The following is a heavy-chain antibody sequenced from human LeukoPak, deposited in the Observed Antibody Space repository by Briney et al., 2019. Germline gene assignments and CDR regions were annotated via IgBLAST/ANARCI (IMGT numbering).Heavy chain of an antibody. Sequence: PSETLSLTCTVSGGSISSYYWSWIRQPAGKGLEWIGRIYTSGSTNYNPSLKSRVTMSVDTSKNQFSLKLSSVTAADTAVYYCARLYGSGRRYYYYYMDVWGKGTTVTVSS. V-gene: IGHV4-4*07. CDR2: IYTSGST. D-gene: IGHD3-10*01. J-gene: IGHJ6*03. CDR3: ARLYGSGRRYYYYYMDV. CDR1: GGSISSYY.